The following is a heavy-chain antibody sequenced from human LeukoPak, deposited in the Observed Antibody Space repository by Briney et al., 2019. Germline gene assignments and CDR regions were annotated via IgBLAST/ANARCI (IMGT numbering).Heavy chain of an antibody. CDR2: ISGNGDNT. CDR1: GFTFSSYA. J-gene: IGHJ4*02. Sequence: GGSLRLSCAASGFTFSSYAMSWVRQAPGNGLEWVSAISGNGDNTYYADSVKGRFTISRDNSKNTLYLQMNSLRADDTAVYYCAKECGLYQLRWDYWGQGTLVTVSS. CDR3: AKECGLYQLRWDY. D-gene: IGHD2-2*01. V-gene: IGHV3-23*01.